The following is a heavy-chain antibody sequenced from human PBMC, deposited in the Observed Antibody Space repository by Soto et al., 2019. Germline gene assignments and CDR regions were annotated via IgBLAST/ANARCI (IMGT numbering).Heavy chain of an antibody. D-gene: IGHD6-13*01. J-gene: IGHJ4*02. CDR3: ARDSSSPSTVGY. V-gene: IGHV4-30-4*01. CDR2: IYYSGST. CDR1: GGNSGDLGCR. Sequence: VAGGNSGDLGCRWSRKTQPPGKVLECSGYIYYSGSTYYNPSLKSRVTISVDTSKNQFSLKLSSVTAADTAVYDGARDSSSPSTVGYWGQGSLVIV.